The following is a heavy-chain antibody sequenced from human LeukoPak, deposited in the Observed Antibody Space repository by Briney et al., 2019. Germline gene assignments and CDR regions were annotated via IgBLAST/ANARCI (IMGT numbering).Heavy chain of an antibody. V-gene: IGHV4-39*07. D-gene: IGHD3-22*01. J-gene: IGHJ4*02. CDR2: IYYSGST. CDR3: ARSVGGDSSGYPPSY. CDR1: GGSISSSSYY. Sequence: SETLSLTCTVSGGSISSSSYYWGWIRQPPGKGLEWIGSIYYSGSTYYNPSHKSRVTISVDTSKNQFSLKLSSVTAADTAVYYCARSVGGDSSGYPPSYWGQGTLVTVSS.